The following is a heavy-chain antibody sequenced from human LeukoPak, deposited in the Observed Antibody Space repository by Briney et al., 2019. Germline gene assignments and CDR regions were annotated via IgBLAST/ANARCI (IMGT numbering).Heavy chain of an antibody. J-gene: IGHJ4*02. CDR3: ARHLSDHYDSSGYYFDS. CDR1: GGSMSSYY. V-gene: IGHV4-59*08. D-gene: IGHD3-22*01. Sequence: PSETQSLTCSVSGGSMSSYYWSWIRQPPGRGLEWIGYIYYSGSTNYNPSLKSRVTISVDTSKNLFSLKLSSVTAADTAVFYCARHLSDHYDSSGYYFDSWGQGTLVTVSS. CDR2: IYYSGST.